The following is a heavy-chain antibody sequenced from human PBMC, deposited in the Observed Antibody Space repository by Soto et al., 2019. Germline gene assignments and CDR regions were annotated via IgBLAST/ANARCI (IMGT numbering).Heavy chain of an antibody. CDR1: GYFFTSYY. CDR3: AREVTYGGGSFSLGL. Sequence: ASVKVSCKTSGYFFTSYYIHWVRQAPGQGLEWMGWINPNNGGTNSAQKFQGRVTMTSDTSINTAYMEITSLRSDDTALYYCAREVTYGGGSFSLGLWGQGXLVTVYS. D-gene: IGHD3-10*01. J-gene: IGHJ4*02. V-gene: IGHV1-2*02. CDR2: INPNNGGT.